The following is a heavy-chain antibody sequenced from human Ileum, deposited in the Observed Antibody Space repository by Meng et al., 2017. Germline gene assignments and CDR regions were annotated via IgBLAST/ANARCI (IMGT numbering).Heavy chain of an antibody. CDR3: TTDRAMSPVDI. Sequence: GESPKISRVASGFIFTNAWMSWLRPAPGKGMEWVGRIKSKTDGGTTDYSAHVKGRITIKKDDSKNTLYLQMNSLKVEDTGVYFCTTDRAMSPVDIWGQGTMVTVSS. CDR1: GFIFTNAW. V-gene: IGHV3-15*01. D-gene: IGHD4-17*01. J-gene: IGHJ3*02. CDR2: IKSKTDGGTT.